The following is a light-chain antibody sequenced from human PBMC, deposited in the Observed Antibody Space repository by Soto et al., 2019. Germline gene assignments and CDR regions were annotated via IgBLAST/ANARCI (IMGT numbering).Light chain of an antibody. V-gene: IGKV3-11*01. CDR1: QNIRNF. Sequence: DIVLTQSPATLSLSPGDTATLSCRANQNIRNFLAWYQQKPGQAPRLLIYDTYNRATGVPARFSGSGSGTDFTLTISSLEPEDFAVYYGHQRSNWPLTFGGGTKVDIK. CDR3: HQRSNWPLT. CDR2: DTY. J-gene: IGKJ4*01.